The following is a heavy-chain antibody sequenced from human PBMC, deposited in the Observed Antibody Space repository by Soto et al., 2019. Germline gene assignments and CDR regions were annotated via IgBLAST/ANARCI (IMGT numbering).Heavy chain of an antibody. CDR2: IYYSGRT. CDR3: ARGGYAGRIYYFDY. J-gene: IGHJ4*02. Sequence: TLSLTCFVSGGSVSSTYYYWSWIRHPPWRGLEWIGYIYYSGRTDYKSSLKSRVTISLDPSKNQVSLKFNSVTAADTAVYYCARGGYAGRIYYFDYWGLGTLVTVSA. V-gene: IGHV4-61*01. CDR1: GGSVSSTYYY. D-gene: IGHD3-16*01.